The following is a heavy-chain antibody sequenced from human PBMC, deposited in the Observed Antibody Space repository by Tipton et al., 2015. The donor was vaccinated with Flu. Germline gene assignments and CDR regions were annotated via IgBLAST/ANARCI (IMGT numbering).Heavy chain of an antibody. V-gene: IGHV3-33*01. CDR1: GFTFRTNG. CDR2: IRSDETTE. J-gene: IGHJ4*02. D-gene: IGHD6-13*01. Sequence: SGFTFRTNGMHWVRQAPGKGLEWVAHIRSDETTEYADSVKGRFTISRDNAKNSLFLQMNSMRDEDTAVYTCARDQSIAAAGQDSWGQGALVTVSS. CDR3: ARDQSIAAAGQDS.